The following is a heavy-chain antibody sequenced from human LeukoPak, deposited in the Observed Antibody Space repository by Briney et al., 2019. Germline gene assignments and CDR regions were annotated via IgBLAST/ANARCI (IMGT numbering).Heavy chain of an antibody. D-gene: IGHD3-22*01. Sequence: ASETLSLTCTVSGNSISSGDNYWSWIRQPAGKGLEWIGRIYTSGSTNYNPSLKSRVTISGDTSRNQFSLRLTSVTAADTAVYYCARASYSYDINGWVPFDYWGQGTLVTVSS. V-gene: IGHV4-61*02. CDR1: GNSISSGDNY. CDR3: ARASYSYDINGWVPFDY. J-gene: IGHJ4*02. CDR2: IYTSGST.